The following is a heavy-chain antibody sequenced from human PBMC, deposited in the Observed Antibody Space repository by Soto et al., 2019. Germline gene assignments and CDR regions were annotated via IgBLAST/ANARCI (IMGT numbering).Heavy chain of an antibody. CDR2: INHSGST. CDR1: GGSFSGYY. CDR3: ARGFGYSYGFGPHYYYMDV. J-gene: IGHJ6*03. V-gene: IGHV4-34*01. D-gene: IGHD5-18*01. Sequence: SETLSLTCAVYGGSFSGYYWSWIRQPPGKGLEWIGEINHSGSTNYNPSLKSRVTISVDTSKNQFSLKLSSVTAADTAVYYCARGFGYSYGFGPHYYYMDVWGKGTTVTVSS.